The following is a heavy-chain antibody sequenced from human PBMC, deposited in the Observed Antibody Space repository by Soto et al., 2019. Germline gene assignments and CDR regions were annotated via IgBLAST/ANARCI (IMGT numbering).Heavy chain of an antibody. CDR1: GYTFTSYG. CDR2: ISAYNGNT. Sequence: ASVKVSCKASGYTFTSYGISWVRQAPGQGLEWMGWISAYNGNTNYAQKLQGRVTMTTDTSTSTAYMELRSLRSDDTAVYYCARXRDSSSSKYYYYYGMDVWGQGTTVTVSS. D-gene: IGHD6-6*01. CDR3: ARXRDSSSSKYYYYYGMDV. J-gene: IGHJ6*02. V-gene: IGHV1-18*01.